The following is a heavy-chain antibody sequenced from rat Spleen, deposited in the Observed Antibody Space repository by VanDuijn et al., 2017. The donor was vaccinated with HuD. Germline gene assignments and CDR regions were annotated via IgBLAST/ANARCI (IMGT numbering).Heavy chain of an antibody. Sequence: EVQLVESDGGLVQPGRSLKLSCAASGFTFSDYYMAWVRQAPTKGLEWVATISHAGSSTYYRDSGKGRFTISRDNAKNTQYLQMDSLRSEDTATYYCTRLGTVADYWGQGVMVTVSS. CDR1: GFTFSDYY. V-gene: IGHV5-29*01. D-gene: IGHD1-1*01. CDR2: ISHAGSST. J-gene: IGHJ2*01. CDR3: TRLGTVADY.